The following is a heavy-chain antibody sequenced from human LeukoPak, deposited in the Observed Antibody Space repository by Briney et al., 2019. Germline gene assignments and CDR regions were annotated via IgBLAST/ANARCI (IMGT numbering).Heavy chain of an antibody. D-gene: IGHD3-22*01. J-gene: IGHJ4*02. CDR1: GYTFTSYG. CDR2: ISAYNGNT. Sequence: GASVKVSCKASGYTFTSYGISWVRQAPGQGLEWMGWISAYNGNTNYAQKPQGRVTMTTDTSTSTAYMELRSLRSDDTAVYYCARQLGKYYYDSSGYYWYWGQGTLVTVSS. V-gene: IGHV1-18*01. CDR3: ARQLGKYYYDSSGYYWY.